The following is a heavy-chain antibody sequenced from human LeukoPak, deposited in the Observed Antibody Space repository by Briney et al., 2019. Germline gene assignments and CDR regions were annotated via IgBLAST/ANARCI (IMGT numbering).Heavy chain of an antibody. D-gene: IGHD3-22*01. CDR1: GFTFSSYG. Sequence: GGSLRLSCAASGFTFSSYGMHWVRQAPGKGLEWVAFIRYDGSNKYYADSVKGRFTISRDNSKNTLYLQMNSLRAEDTAVYYCAKDGVSGYDSSGYYPTAYYYYYMDVWGKGTTVTISS. J-gene: IGHJ6*03. V-gene: IGHV3-30*02. CDR3: AKDGVSGYDSSGYYPTAYYYYYMDV. CDR2: IRYDGSNK.